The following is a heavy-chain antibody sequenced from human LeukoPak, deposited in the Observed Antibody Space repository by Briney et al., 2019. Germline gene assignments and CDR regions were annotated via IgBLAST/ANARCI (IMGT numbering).Heavy chain of an antibody. Sequence: PGGSLRLSCAASGFTFSNAWMSWIRQPAGKGLEWIGRIYTSGGTNYNPSLKSRVTISVDTSKNQFSLKLSSVTAADTAVYYCARGYSSGWFPENDRASPHPDNWFDPWGQGTLVTVSS. CDR3: ARGYSSGWFPENDRASPHPDNWFDP. V-gene: IGHV4-4*07. J-gene: IGHJ5*02. CDR2: IYTSGGT. D-gene: IGHD6-19*01. CDR1: GFTFSNAW.